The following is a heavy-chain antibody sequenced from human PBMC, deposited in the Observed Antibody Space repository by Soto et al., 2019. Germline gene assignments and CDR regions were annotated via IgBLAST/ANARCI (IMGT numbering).Heavy chain of an antibody. V-gene: IGHV1-18*01. CDR1: GYTFTSYG. CDR2: ISAYNGNT. J-gene: IGHJ4*02. Sequence: QVQLVQSGAEVKKPGASVKVSCKASGYTFTSYGISWVRQAPGQGLEWMGWISAYNGNTNYAQKLQGRVTMTTDTSKSTAYMELRSLRSDDTAVYYCARDYSSHLARRGVGEYFDYWGQGTLVTVSS. CDR3: ARDYSSHLARRGVGEYFDY. D-gene: IGHD3-10*01.